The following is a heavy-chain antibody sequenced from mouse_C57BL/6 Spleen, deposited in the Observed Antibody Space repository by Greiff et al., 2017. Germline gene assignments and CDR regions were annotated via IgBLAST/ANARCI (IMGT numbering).Heavy chain of an antibody. CDR2: IDPEDGET. D-gene: IGHD1-1*02. J-gene: IGHJ2*01. V-gene: IGHV14-2*01. CDR1: GFNINDYY. CDR3: ARRGGYFDY. Sequence: EVQLQQSGAELVKPGASVKLSCTASGFNINDYYMHWVKQRAEQGLEWIGRIDPEDGETKSAPNFTGKATITADKSYNTAYLQLISLTAEDCAVYYCARRGGYFDYWGQGTTLTVSS.